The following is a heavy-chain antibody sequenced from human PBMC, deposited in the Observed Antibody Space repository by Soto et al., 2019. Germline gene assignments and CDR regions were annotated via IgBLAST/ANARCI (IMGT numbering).Heavy chain of an antibody. D-gene: IGHD3-3*01. V-gene: IGHV5-51*01. J-gene: IGHJ6*02. CDR2: IYPGDSGT. Sequence: GESLKISCKGSGYSFTSYWIGWVRQMPGKGLEWMGIIYPGDSGTRYSPSFQGQVTISADKSISTAYLQWSSLKASDTAMYYCARRNPHYDFWSGHPGGMDVWGQGTTVTVSS. CDR1: GYSFTSYW. CDR3: ARRNPHYDFWSGHPGGMDV.